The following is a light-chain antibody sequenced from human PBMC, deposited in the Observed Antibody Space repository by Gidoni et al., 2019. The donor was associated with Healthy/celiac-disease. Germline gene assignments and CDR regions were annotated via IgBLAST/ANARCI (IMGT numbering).Light chain of an antibody. CDR1: QSISSW. J-gene: IGKJ1*01. V-gene: IGKV1-5*03. Sequence: DIQITQSPSTLSASVGDRVTITCRASQSISSWLAWYQQKPGKSPKLLIYKASSLESGVPSRFSGSGSGTEFTLTISSLQPDDFATYYCQRYNSYSPWTFGQGTKVEIK. CDR3: QRYNSYSPWT. CDR2: KAS.